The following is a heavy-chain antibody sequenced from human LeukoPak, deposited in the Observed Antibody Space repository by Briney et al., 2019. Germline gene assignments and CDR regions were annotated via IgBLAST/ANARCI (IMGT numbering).Heavy chain of an antibody. CDR2: IIPIFGTA. J-gene: IGHJ3*02. CDR3: AGDYDILTGYYHDAFDI. D-gene: IGHD3-9*01. V-gene: IGHV1-69*05. Sequence: SVKVSCKASGGTFSSYAISWVRQAPGQGLEWMGRIIPIFGTANYAQKFQGRVTVTTDESTSTAYMELSSLRSEDTAVYYCAGDYDILTGYYHDAFDIWGQGTMVTVSS. CDR1: GGTFSSYA.